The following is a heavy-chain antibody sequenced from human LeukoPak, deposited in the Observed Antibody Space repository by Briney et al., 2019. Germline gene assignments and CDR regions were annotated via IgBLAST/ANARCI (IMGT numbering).Heavy chain of an antibody. J-gene: IGHJ4*02. Sequence: SQTLSLTCAISGDSVSSNSAAWNWIRRSPSRGLEWLGRTYYRSKLYNDYAVSVKSRITINPDTSKNQFSLQLNSVTPEDTAVYYCARAAYYYDSSGYYPPYYFDYWGQGTLVTVSS. D-gene: IGHD3-22*01. CDR3: ARAAYYYDSSGYYPPYYFDY. CDR1: GDSVSSNSAA. V-gene: IGHV6-1*01. CDR2: TYYRSKLYN.